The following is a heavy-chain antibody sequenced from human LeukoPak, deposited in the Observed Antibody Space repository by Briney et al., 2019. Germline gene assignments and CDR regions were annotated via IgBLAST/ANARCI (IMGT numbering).Heavy chain of an antibody. D-gene: IGHD3-9*01. Sequence: GASVKVSCKASGYTFTSYGISWVRQAPGQGLEWMGWISAYNGNTNYAQKLQGRVTMTTDTSTSTAYMELRSLGSDDTAVYYCARVGQYYDILTGYFDYWGQGTLVTVSS. CDR3: ARVGQYYDILTGYFDY. CDR1: GYTFTSYG. V-gene: IGHV1-18*04. CDR2: ISAYNGNT. J-gene: IGHJ4*02.